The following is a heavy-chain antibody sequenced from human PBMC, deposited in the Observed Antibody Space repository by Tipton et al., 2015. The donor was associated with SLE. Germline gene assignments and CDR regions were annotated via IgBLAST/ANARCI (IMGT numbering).Heavy chain of an antibody. CDR1: GGSISSGSYY. Sequence: LRLSCTVSGGSISSGSYYWSWIRQPAGKGLEWIGRIYTSGSTNYNPSLKSRVTISVDTSKNQFSLKLSSVTAADTAVYYCARGPDRAAFDWGQGTLVTVSS. CDR3: ARGPDRAAFD. V-gene: IGHV4-61*02. CDR2: IYTSGST. J-gene: IGHJ4*02. D-gene: IGHD6-13*01.